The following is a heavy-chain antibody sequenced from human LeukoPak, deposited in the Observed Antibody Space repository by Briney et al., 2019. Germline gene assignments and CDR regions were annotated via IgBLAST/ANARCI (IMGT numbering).Heavy chain of an antibody. CDR1: GITASSSY. V-gene: IGHV3-23*01. CDR3: AEDGFNYTSWDNDGFDT. D-gene: IGHD3-3*01. J-gene: IGHJ3*02. CDR2: FSGNGEWT. Sequence: GGSLRLSCVVSGITASSSYMSWVRQAPGKGLEWVSTFSGNGEWTHYTDSVKGRFTTSRDKTKNTLYLQMNSLIFEDTALYYCAEDGFNYTSWDNDGFDTWGQGTMVTVSS.